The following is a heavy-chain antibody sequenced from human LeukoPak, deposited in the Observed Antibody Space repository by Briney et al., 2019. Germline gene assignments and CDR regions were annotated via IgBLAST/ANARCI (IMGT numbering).Heavy chain of an antibody. V-gene: IGHV3-53*04. J-gene: IGHJ4*02. CDR3: ARDLGYYFDC. Sequence: AGSLRLSCAASGFTVSSKYMTWVRQAPGKGLEWVSLIYDDGSTYYADSVRGRFTISRHNSKNTLYLQMNSLRAEDTAVYYCARDLGYYFDCWGQGTLVTVFS. CDR2: IYDDGST. D-gene: IGHD3-16*01. CDR1: GFTVSSKY.